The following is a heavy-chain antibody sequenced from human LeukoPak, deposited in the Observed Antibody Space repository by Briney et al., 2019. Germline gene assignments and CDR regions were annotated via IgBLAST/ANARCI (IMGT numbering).Heavy chain of an antibody. V-gene: IGHV1-2*02. CDR1: GYTFIDDY. D-gene: IGHD3-10*01. J-gene: IGHJ4*02. CDR3: ARDHISGKDDRNFDY. CDR2: INTKTGVT. Sequence: GASLKVFCTPSGYTFIDDYMFWIRQAPGQGLEWVGWINTKTGVTSYAQKFQGRVTVTTDTSISTLYMELHSLTSDDTALYSCARDHISGKDDRNFDYWGQGTLVTVSS.